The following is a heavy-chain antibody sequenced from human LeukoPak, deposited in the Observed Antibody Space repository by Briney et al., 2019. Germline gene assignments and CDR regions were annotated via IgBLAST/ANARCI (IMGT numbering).Heavy chain of an antibody. J-gene: IGHJ6*02. Sequence: GGSLRLSCAASGFTFSDYYMSWIRQAPGKGLEWVSYISSSGSTIYYADSVKGRFTTSRDNAKNSLYLQMNSLRAEDTAVYYCARVSGIAVAGTFNYYGMDVWGQGTTVTVSS. CDR3: ARVSGIAVAGTFNYYGMDV. V-gene: IGHV3-11*01. CDR2: ISSSGSTI. CDR1: GFTFSDYY. D-gene: IGHD6-19*01.